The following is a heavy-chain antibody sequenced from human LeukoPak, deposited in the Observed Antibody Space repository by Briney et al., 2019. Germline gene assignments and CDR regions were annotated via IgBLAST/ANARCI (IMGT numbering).Heavy chain of an antibody. V-gene: IGHV4-4*07. CDR1: GGSISSYY. CDR3: ARDYSSSWEPHPNNSHDY. D-gene: IGHD6-13*01. J-gene: IGHJ4*02. Sequence: SETLSLTCTVSGGSISSYYWSWIRQPAGKGLEWIGRIYTSGSTNYNPSLKSRVTMSVDTSKNQFSLKLSSVTAADTAVYYCARDYSSSWEPHPNNSHDYWGQGTLVTVSS. CDR2: IYTSGST.